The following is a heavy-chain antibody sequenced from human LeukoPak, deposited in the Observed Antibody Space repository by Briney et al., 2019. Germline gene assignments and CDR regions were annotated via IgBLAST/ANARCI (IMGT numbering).Heavy chain of an antibody. CDR3: ATGGGYSYGYKRDYFDY. CDR2: ISGSGGST. CDR1: GFTFSSYA. V-gene: IGHV3-23*01. J-gene: IGHJ4*02. D-gene: IGHD5-18*01. Sequence: PGRSLRLSCAASGFTFSSYAMSWVRQAPGKGLEWVSAISGSGGSTYYADSVKGRFTISRDNSKNALYLQMNSLRAEDTAVYYCATGGGYSYGYKRDYFDYWGQGTLVTVSS.